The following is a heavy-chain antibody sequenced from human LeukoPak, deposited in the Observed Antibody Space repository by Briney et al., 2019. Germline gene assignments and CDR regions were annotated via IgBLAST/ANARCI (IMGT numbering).Heavy chain of an antibody. CDR2: ISSSSSYI. Sequence: GGSLRLSCAASGFTFSSYSMNWVRQAPGKGLEWVSSISSSSSYIYYADSVKGRFTISRDNAKSSLYLQMNSLRAEDTAVYYCARAAKFLEWSDWGQGTLVTVSS. CDR3: ARAAKFLEWSD. J-gene: IGHJ4*02. D-gene: IGHD3-3*01. V-gene: IGHV3-21*01. CDR1: GFTFSSYS.